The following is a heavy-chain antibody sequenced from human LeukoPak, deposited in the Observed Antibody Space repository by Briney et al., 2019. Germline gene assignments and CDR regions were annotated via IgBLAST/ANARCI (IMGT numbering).Heavy chain of an antibody. Sequence: PGGSLRLSCAASGFTFSSYWMHWVRQAPGKGLLWVSRINSDGRSTSHADSVKSRFTISRDNAKNTLYLQMNSLRAEDTAVYYCARGTGYSVVDYWGQGTLVTVSS. CDR3: ARGTGYSVVDY. J-gene: IGHJ4*02. CDR1: GFTFSSYW. V-gene: IGHV3-74*01. CDR2: INSDGRST. D-gene: IGHD5-18*01.